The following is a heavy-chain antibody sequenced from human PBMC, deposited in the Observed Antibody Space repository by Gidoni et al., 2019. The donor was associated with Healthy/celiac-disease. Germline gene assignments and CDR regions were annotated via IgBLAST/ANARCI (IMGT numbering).Heavy chain of an antibody. D-gene: IGHD3-22*01. J-gene: IGHJ4*02. CDR1: GWSFSGYY. CDR2: INHSGST. CDR3: ARGFRYYDSSAIKY. Sequence: QVPLQQWGAGLLKPSETLSLTCAVYGWSFSGYYWSWIRQPPGKGLEWIGEINHSGSTNYNPSLKSRVTISVDTSKNQCSLKLSSVTAADTAVYYCARGFRYYDSSAIKYWGQGTLVTVSS. V-gene: IGHV4-34*01.